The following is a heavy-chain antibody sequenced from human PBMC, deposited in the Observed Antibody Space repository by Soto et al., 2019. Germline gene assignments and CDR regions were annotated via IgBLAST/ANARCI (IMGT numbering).Heavy chain of an antibody. V-gene: IGHV1-2*04. CDR2: INPNSGGT. CDR1: GYTFTGYY. J-gene: IGHJ3*02. CDR3: ARAHYDILTGYYSGGDHDAFDI. Sequence: ASVKVSCKASGYTFTGYYMHWVRQAPGQGLEWMGWINPNSGGTNYAQKFQGWVTMTRDTSISTAYMELSRLRSDDTAVYYCARAHYDILTGYYSGGDHDAFDIRGQGTTVTVSS. D-gene: IGHD3-9*01.